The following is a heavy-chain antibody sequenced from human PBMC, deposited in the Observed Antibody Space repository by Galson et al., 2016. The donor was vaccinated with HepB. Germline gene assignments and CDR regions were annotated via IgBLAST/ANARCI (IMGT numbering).Heavy chain of an antibody. CDR3: ATGYCSSSRCSSSYYYGMDV. J-gene: IGHJ6*02. D-gene: IGHD2-2*01. Sequence: SLRLSCAASGFTFSKAWMTWVRQAPGKGLEWVGRITEKTDGETTDYAAPVKGRFTISRDDSRNMLYLQMNGLKTEDTAVYYCATGYCSSSRCSSSYYYGMDVWGQGTTVTVSS. CDR2: ITEKTDGETT. V-gene: IGHV3-15*01. CDR1: GFTFSKAW.